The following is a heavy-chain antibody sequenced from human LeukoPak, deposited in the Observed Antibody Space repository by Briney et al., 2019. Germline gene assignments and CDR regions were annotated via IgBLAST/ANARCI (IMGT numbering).Heavy chain of an antibody. CDR3: ARLHYDSSGYPREREYYYYGMDV. V-gene: IGHV4-39*07. CDR2: IYYSGST. Sequence: SETLSLTCTVSGGSISSSSYYWGWIRQPPGKGLEWIGSIYYSGSTYYNPSLKSRVTISVDTSKNQFSLKLSSVTAADTAVYYCARLHYDSSGYPREREYYYYGMDVWGQGTTVTVSS. CDR1: GGSISSSSYY. D-gene: IGHD3-22*01. J-gene: IGHJ6*02.